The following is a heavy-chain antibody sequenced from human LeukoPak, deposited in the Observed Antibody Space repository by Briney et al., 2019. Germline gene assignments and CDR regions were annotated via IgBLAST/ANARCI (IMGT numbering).Heavy chain of an antibody. CDR3: AREAGYSSGRDY. D-gene: IGHD6-19*01. V-gene: IGHV1-69*05. CDR1: GYTFTSYY. J-gene: IGHJ4*02. CDR2: IIPIFGTA. Sequence: GASVKVSCKASGYTFTSYYMHWVRQAPGQGLEWMGRIIPIFGTADYAQKFQGRVTITTDESTSTAYMELSSLRSEDTAVYYCAREAGYSSGRDYWGQGTLVTVSS.